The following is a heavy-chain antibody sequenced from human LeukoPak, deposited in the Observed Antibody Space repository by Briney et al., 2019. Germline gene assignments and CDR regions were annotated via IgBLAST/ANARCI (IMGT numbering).Heavy chain of an antibody. Sequence: ASVKVSCKVSGYTLTELPMHWVRQAPGKGLEWMGGFDPEDGETIYAQKFQGRVTMTEDTSTDTAYMELSSLRSEDTAVYYCAKGDYYDSSGYYYGVHAFDIWGQGTMVTVSS. CDR3: AKGDYYDSSGYYYGVHAFDI. CDR1: GYTLTELP. CDR2: FDPEDGET. V-gene: IGHV1-24*01. D-gene: IGHD3-22*01. J-gene: IGHJ3*02.